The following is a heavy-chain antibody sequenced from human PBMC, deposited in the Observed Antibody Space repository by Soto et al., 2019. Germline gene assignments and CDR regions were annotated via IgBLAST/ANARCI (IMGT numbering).Heavy chain of an antibody. CDR1: DVSISSPDHN. V-gene: IGHV4-31*03. Sequence: PSGTPSLTCTVPDVSISSPDHNWSWIRQYPGKGLEWIGFIHYSGTTYYNPSLKSRVAISVDTSRNDFSLRLSSVTAADTAVYYCTTGGDASKPGYWGQGTLVTAPQ. J-gene: IGHJ4*02. CDR2: IHYSGTT. CDR3: TTGGDASKPGY. D-gene: IGHD1-1*01.